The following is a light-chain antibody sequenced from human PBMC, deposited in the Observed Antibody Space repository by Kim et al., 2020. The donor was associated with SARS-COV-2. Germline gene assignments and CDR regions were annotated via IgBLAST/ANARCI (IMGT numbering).Light chain of an antibody. V-gene: IGLV1-40*01. Sequence: QSVLTQPSSVSGDPGQRVTISCTGSGSNIGAGYDVHWYQQLPGTAPKVLIYDTTDRPSGVPDRFTGSKSGTSASLAITGLQAEDEADYYCQSYDNTLGGDVVFGGGTQLTVL. CDR2: DTT. J-gene: IGLJ2*01. CDR1: GSNIGAGYD. CDR3: QSYDNTLGGDVV.